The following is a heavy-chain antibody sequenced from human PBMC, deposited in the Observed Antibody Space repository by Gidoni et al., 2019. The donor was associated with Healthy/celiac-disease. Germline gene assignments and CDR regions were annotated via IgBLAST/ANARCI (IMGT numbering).Heavy chain of an antibody. V-gene: IGHV3-33*01. CDR3: ASDRGSGGYYTEYYFDY. Sequence: QVQLVESGGGVVQPGRSLRLSCAASGFTFSSYGMHWVRQAPGKGLEWVAVIWYDGSNKYYADSVKGRFTNSKDNSKNTLYLEMNSLRAEGTAVYYCASDRGSGGYYTEYYFDYWGQGTLVTVSS. J-gene: IGHJ4*02. CDR2: IWYDGSNK. CDR1: GFTFSSYG. D-gene: IGHD3-10*01.